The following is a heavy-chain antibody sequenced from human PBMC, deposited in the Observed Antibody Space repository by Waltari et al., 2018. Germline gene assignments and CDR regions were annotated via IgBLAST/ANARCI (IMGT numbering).Heavy chain of an antibody. CDR1: GYRFSGYY. J-gene: IGHJ4*02. CDR2: INPDNGDT. V-gene: IGHV1-2*02. Sequence: QVQLMQSGAEVTKPGASVKVSRQASGYRFSGYYMHWVRQAPGQGLEWMGWINPDNGDTHYAQQFQGRVTMTRDTSVTTVYMELSALTSDDTAIYFCAREWSASEHWGQGTLVTVSS. D-gene: IGHD1-26*01. CDR3: AREWSASEH.